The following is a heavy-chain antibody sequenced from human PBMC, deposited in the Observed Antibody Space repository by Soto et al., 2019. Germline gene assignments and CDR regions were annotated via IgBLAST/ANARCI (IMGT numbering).Heavy chain of an antibody. J-gene: IGHJ4*02. CDR3: ARISGRGYYMSVDY. D-gene: IGHD3-3*01. CDR2: ISSNDEK. CDR1: GFSLSSANMG. Sequence: QVTLKESGPVLVKPTETLTLTCTVSGFSLSSANMGVSWIRQPPGKALEWLAHISSNDEKSFSISLKDRLTISKDTSKSQVVLTMTNMDPVDTTTYYCARISGRGYYMSVDYWGQGTLLTVSS. V-gene: IGHV2-26*01.